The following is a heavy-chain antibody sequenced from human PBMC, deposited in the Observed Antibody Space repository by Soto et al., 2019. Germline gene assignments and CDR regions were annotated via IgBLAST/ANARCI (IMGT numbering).Heavy chain of an antibody. CDR2: ISSSGSTI. D-gene: IGHD3-22*01. CDR3: ARAYLYYYDSSGYGNAFDI. J-gene: IGHJ3*02. Sequence: EGSLRLSCAASGFTFSDYYMSWIRQAPGKGLEWVSYISSSGSTIYYADSVKGRFTISRDNAKNSLYLQMNSLRAEDTAVYYCARAYLYYYDSSGYGNAFDISGQGPMVTVSS. V-gene: IGHV3-11*01. CDR1: GFTFSDYY.